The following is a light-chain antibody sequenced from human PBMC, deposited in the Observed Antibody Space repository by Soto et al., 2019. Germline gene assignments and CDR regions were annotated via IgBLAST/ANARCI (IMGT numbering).Light chain of an antibody. J-gene: IGLJ1*01. V-gene: IGLV2-8*01. CDR3: SSYAGSNIYV. Sequence: QSVLTQPPSASGPPGQSVTISCTGTSSDDGGYNSVSWYQQHPGKAPKLMIYEVSKRPSGVPDRFSGSKSGNTASLTVSGLQAEDEADYYCSSYAGSNIYVFGTGTKSPS. CDR2: EVS. CDR1: SSDDGGYNS.